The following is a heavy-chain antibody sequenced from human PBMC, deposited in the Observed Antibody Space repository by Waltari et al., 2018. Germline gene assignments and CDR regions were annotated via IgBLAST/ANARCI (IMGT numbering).Heavy chain of an antibody. D-gene: IGHD2-15*01. Sequence: EVQLVESGGGLVQPGGSLRPSCAASGFTFSRPWIHWVRQFPGKGLMWVSRINNDGSSTVYADSVKGRFTISRDDAKNTVSLQMNNLSAEDTALYYCARAGLLGAFDVWGQGTMVTVSS. CDR1: GFTFSRPW. CDR3: ARAGLLGAFDV. V-gene: IGHV3-74*03. J-gene: IGHJ3*01. CDR2: INNDGSST.